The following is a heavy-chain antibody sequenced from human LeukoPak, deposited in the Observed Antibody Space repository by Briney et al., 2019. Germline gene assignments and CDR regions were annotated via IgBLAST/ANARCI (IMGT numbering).Heavy chain of an antibody. CDR1: GFTFSSYA. Sequence: AGGSLRLSCAASGFTFSSYAMLWVRQAPGQGLEWVAVISYDGSNKYYADSVKGRFTISRDNSKNTLYLQMNSLRAEDTAVYYCARTRYSSGWYGDYWGQGTLVTVSS. J-gene: IGHJ4*02. CDR3: ARTRYSSGWYGDY. D-gene: IGHD6-19*01. V-gene: IGHV3-30-3*01. CDR2: ISYDGSNK.